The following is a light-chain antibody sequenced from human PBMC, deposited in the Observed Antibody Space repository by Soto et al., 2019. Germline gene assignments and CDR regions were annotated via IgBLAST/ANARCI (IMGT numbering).Light chain of an antibody. V-gene: IGKV3-15*01. CDR2: GAS. CDR3: QQYNNWPPDRT. CDR1: QSVSSN. J-gene: IGKJ1*01. Sequence: EIVMTQSPATLSVSPGERATLSCRASQSVSSNLAWYQQKPGQAPSLLIYGASTRATGTPARFSGSGSGTEFTLTISSLQSEDFAIYFCQQYNNWPPDRTFGQGTKVEIK.